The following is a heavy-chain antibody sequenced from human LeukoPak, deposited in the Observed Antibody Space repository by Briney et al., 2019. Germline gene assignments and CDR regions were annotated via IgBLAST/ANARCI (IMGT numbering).Heavy chain of an antibody. J-gene: IGHJ4*02. Sequence: GGSLRLSCSASGFTFSTYAMHWVRQAPGRGLEYVSAISSNGGSTYYADSVKGRFTISRDNSKNTLYLQMSSLRVEDTAVYYCVKGYCSSISCYGDYWGQGTLVTVSS. V-gene: IGHV3-64D*09. D-gene: IGHD2-2*01. CDR2: ISSNGGST. CDR1: GFTFSTYA. CDR3: VKGYCSSISCYGDY.